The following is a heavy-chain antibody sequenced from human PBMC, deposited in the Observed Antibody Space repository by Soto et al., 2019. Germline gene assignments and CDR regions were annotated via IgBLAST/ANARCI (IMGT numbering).Heavy chain of an antibody. CDR3: ARRTAGTAYYYNYGMDV. J-gene: IGHJ6*02. Sequence: SGPTMVNPTETLTLTCTVSGFSLSSVRMGVSWIRQPPGTALDWLAHIFSNDEKSYSTSLKSRLTISKDTSKSQVVLTMTNLDPVDTATYFCARRTAGTAYYYNYGMDVWGQGTTVTVSS. V-gene: IGHV2-26*01. CDR1: GFSLSSVRMG. D-gene: IGHD6-19*01. CDR2: IFSNDEK.